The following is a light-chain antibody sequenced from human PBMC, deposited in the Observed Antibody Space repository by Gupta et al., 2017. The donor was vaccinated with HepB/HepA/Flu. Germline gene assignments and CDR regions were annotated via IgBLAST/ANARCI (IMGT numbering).Light chain of an antibody. J-gene: IGLJ1*01. CDR2: DVS. CDR3: CSYRSSNTLFV. V-gene: IGLV2-14*03. Sequence: QSALTQPASVSGSPGQSITIPCTGTSGDVGAYNYVSWYQQYPGKAPKVIIYDVSARPPGGSYRFSGSKSGNTTSLTISGLQAEEEADYYCCSYRSSNTLFVFGTGTKVTVL. CDR1: SGDVGAYNY.